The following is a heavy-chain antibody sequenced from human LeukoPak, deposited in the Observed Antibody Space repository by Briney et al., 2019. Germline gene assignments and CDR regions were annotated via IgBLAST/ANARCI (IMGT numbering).Heavy chain of an antibody. Sequence: SETLSLTCAASGGSISSSNWWSWVRQPPGKGLEWIGEIYHSGSTNYNPSLKSRVTISVDKSKNQFSLKLSSVTAADTAVYYCARVPRKGIAVAGTVDYWGQGTLVTVSS. CDR1: GGSISSSNW. CDR2: IYHSGST. V-gene: IGHV4-4*02. CDR3: ARVPRKGIAVAGTVDY. D-gene: IGHD6-19*01. J-gene: IGHJ4*02.